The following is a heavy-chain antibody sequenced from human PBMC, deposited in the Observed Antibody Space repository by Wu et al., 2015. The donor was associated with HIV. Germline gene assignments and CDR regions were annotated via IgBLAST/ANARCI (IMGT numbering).Heavy chain of an antibody. V-gene: IGHV1-58*02. J-gene: IGHJ6*02. Sequence: QMQVVQSGPEVKKPGTSVKVSCKASGFTFSSSAMQWVRQARGQRLEWIGWIVVGSGNTNYAQKFKERVTITRDMSTSTAYMELSSLRSEDTAVYYCAADLSGLTSLMDVWGQGTTVTVSS. CDR2: IVVGSGNT. D-gene: IGHD1-26*01. CDR3: AADLSGLTSLMDV. CDR1: GFTFSSSA.